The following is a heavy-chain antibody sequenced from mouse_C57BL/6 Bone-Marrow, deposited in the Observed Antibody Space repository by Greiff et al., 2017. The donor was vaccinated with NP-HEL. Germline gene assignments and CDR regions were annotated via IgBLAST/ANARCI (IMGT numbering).Heavy chain of an antibody. CDR1: GYTFTSYG. CDR2: LYIGNGYT. V-gene: IGHV1-58*01. J-gene: IGHJ1*03. Sequence: EVQLQQSGAELVRPGSSVKMSCKTSGYTFTSYGINWVKQRPGQGLEWIGYLYIGNGYTEYNEKFTGKATLTSDRTSSTTYMQLISRTSEDATVYFCARKGNGGRYFDVGGTGTTVTVSA. CDR3: ARKGNGGRYFDV.